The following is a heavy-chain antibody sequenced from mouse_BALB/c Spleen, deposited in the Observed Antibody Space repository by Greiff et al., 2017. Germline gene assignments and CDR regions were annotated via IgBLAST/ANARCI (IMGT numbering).Heavy chain of an antibody. D-gene: IGHD2-1*01. CDR1: GFTFSNYW. V-gene: IGHV6-6*02. Sequence: EVQLVESGGGLVQPGGSMKLSCVASGFTFSNYWMNWVRQSPEKGLEWVAEIRLKSNNYATHYAESVKGRFTISRDDSKSSVYLQMNNLRAEDTGIYYCTRPLLWDAMDYWGQGTSVTVSS. CDR3: TRPLLWDAMDY. J-gene: IGHJ4*01. CDR2: IRLKSNNYAT.